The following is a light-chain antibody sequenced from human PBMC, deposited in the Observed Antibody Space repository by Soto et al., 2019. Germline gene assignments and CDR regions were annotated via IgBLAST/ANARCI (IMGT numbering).Light chain of an antibody. CDR3: QQASSFPFT. Sequence: DIQMTQSPSSVSASVGDRVTITCRASQRISNWVAWYQQKPGKAPNLLIYAASTLQSGAPSRFSGSGSGTDFILTISSLQPEDSETYYCQQASSFPFTFGPGTKVDV. CDR1: QRISNW. V-gene: IGKV1-12*01. CDR2: AAS. J-gene: IGKJ3*01.